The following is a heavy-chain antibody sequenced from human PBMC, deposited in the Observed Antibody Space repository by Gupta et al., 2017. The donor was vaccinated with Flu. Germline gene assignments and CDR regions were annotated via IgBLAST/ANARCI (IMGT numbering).Heavy chain of an antibody. V-gene: IGHV3-11*01. J-gene: IGHJ6*03. Sequence: MSRIRQAPGKGAEWVAYITSSGRDAYYADSVKVLFNVTRDTARNSVFLPMNNVRPQDTAVYYCARERRDLDKGYYDYYMDVWGEGAGVTVSS. CDR3: ARERRDLDKGYYDYYMDV. CDR2: ITSSGRDA. D-gene: IGHD3-9*01.